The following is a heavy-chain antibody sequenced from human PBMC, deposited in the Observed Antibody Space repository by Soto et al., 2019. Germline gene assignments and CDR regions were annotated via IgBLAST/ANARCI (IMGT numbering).Heavy chain of an antibody. Sequence: GESLKISCKGSGYSFTSYWIGWVRQMPGKGLEWMGIIYPGDSDTRYSPSFQGQVTISADKSISTAYLQWSSLKASDTAMYYCARAYCGGDCYAPFDYWGQGTLVTVSS. CDR1: GYSFTSYW. D-gene: IGHD2-21*02. CDR3: ARAYCGGDCYAPFDY. CDR2: IYPGDSDT. V-gene: IGHV5-51*01. J-gene: IGHJ4*02.